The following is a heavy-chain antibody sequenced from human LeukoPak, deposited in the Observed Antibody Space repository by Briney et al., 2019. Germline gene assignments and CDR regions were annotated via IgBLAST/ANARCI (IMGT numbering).Heavy chain of an antibody. D-gene: IGHD4-17*01. V-gene: IGHV4-39*01. CDR3: ARRITVTTLFESWFDP. Sequence: SETLSLTCTVSGGSISSSSYYWGWIRQPPGKGLEWIGGIYYSGSTYYNPSLKSRVTISVDTSKNQFSLKLSSVTAADTAVYYCARRITVTTLFESWFDPWGQGTLVTVSS. CDR2: IYYSGST. J-gene: IGHJ5*02. CDR1: GGSISSSSYY.